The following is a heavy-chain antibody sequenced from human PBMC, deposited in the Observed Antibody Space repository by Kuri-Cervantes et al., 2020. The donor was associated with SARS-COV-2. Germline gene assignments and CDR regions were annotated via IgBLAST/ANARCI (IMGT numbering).Heavy chain of an antibody. J-gene: IGHJ4*02. CDR3: ARESALLSLDY. V-gene: IGHV3-21*01. CDR2: ISSSSSYI. Sequence: GESLKISCAASGFTFSSYAMSWVRQAPGKGLEWVSSISSSSSYIHYADSVKGRFTISRDNAKNSLYLQMNSLRAEDTAVYYCARESALLSLDYWGQGTLVTVSS. D-gene: IGHD2-8*01. CDR1: GFTFSSYA.